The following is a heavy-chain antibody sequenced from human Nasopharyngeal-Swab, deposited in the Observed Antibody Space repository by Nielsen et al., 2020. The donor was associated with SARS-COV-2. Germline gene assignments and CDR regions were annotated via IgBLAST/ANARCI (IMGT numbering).Heavy chain of an antibody. CDR3: ARGRFSPGGSMVRGLMTYYFDD. CDR1: RYTFTTCD. Sequence: ASVKVSCKASRYTFTTCDINWVRQATGQGLEWMGWMNPSSGNTGYAQKFQGRVTMTKNTSINTAYMELTSLRSEDTAVYYCARGRFSPGGSMVRGLMTYYFDDWGQGTLVTVSS. D-gene: IGHD3-10*01. V-gene: IGHV1-8*01. CDR2: MNPSSGNT. J-gene: IGHJ4*02.